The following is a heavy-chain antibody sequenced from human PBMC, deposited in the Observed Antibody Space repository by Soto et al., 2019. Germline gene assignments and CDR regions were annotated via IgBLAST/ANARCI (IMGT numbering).Heavy chain of an antibody. Sequence: QLLQSGGGLVQPGGSLTLSCAASGFTFGTTDMSWVRQAPGEGLEWVSTIDGSGGITYYADSVKGRFTISRDNYRNTVYLKINRLRGDDTALYYCGKNSGWLNTWGQGALVTVSS. J-gene: IGHJ5*02. CDR3: GKNSGWLNT. V-gene: IGHV3-23*01. D-gene: IGHD3-9*01. CDR1: GFTFGTTD. CDR2: IDGSGGIT.